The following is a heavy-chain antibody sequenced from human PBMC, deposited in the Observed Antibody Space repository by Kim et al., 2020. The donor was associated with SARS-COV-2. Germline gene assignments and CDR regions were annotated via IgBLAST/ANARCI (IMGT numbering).Heavy chain of an antibody. D-gene: IGHD2-8*01. Sequence: ASVKVSCKASEDTFTGYYVHWLRQAPGQGLEWLGRIDPNNGNTNFAKEFQGRVSLTRDTSITTVYMELTRLTSDDTALYYCARDRDGLTDYWGQGTPVTV. J-gene: IGHJ4*02. CDR2: IDPNNGNT. CDR1: EDTFTGYY. CDR3: ARDRDGLTDY. V-gene: IGHV1-2*06.